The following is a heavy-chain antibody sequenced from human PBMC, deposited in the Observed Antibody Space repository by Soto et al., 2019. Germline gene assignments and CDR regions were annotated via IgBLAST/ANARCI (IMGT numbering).Heavy chain of an antibody. CDR3: ARVGSSGWSPDY. CDR1: GGSISGHY. Sequence: TLSLTCTVSGGSISGHYWIWIRQPPGEGMEWIGYIFYSGSTTYNNNPSLKSRVTISVDTSKNQFSLRLSSVTAADTAVYYCARVGSSGWSPDYWGQGTLVTVSS. D-gene: IGHD6-19*01. V-gene: IGHV4-59*11. J-gene: IGHJ4*02. CDR2: IFYSGSTTY.